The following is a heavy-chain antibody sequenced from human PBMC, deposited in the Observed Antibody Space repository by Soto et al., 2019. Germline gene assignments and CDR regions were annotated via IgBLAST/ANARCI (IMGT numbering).Heavy chain of an antibody. CDR1: GGSISSSSYY. CDR2: IYYSGST. D-gene: IGHD3-10*01. CDR3: ARRDLELWFGESTSNWFDP. Sequence: SETLSLTCTVSGGSISSSSYYWGWIRQPPGKGLEWIGSIYYSGSTYYNPSLKSRVTISVDTSKNQFSLKLSSVTAADTAVYYCARRDLELWFGESTSNWFDPWGQGTLVTVSS. J-gene: IGHJ5*02. V-gene: IGHV4-39*01.